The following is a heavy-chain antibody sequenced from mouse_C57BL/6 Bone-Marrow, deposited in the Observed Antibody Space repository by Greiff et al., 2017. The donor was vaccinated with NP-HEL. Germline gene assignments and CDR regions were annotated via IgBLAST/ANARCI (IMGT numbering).Heavy chain of an antibody. CDR1: GFTFSSYA. V-gene: IGHV5-9-1*02. Sequence: EVNVVESGEGLVKPGGSLKLSCAASGFTFSSYAMSWVRQTPEKRLEWVAYISSGGDYIYYADTVKGRFTISRDNARNTLYLQMSSLKSEDTAMYYCTRAKLFYAMDYWGQGTSVTVSS. J-gene: IGHJ4*01. CDR3: TRAKLFYAMDY. CDR2: ISSGGDYI.